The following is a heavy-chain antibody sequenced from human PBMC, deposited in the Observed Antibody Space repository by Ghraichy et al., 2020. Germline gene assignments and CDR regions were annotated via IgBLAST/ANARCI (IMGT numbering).Heavy chain of an antibody. J-gene: IGHJ4*02. Sequence: GSLRLSCVVSGFSFNSYAMTWVRQAPGKGLEWVSTIRSGGDTYDADSVKGRFTISRDNSKNTLYLQINSLRADDTALYYCAKGGYSSPYDYWGQGTLVTVSS. CDR1: GFSFNSYA. CDR2: IRSGGDT. CDR3: AKGGYSSPYDY. D-gene: IGHD6-13*01. V-gene: IGHV3-23*01.